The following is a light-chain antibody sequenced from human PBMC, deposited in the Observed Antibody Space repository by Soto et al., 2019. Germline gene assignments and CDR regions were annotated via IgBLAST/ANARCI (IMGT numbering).Light chain of an antibody. CDR2: GNS. CDR3: QSYDSSLRHVV. CDR1: SSNIGAGYD. V-gene: IGLV1-40*01. Sequence: QSVLTQPPSVSGAPGQRVTISCTGSSSNIGAGYDVHWYQQLPGTAPKLLIYGNSNRPSGVPDRFSGSKSGTSASLAITGLQAEDEADHYCQSYDSSLRHVVFGGGTKLTVL. J-gene: IGLJ2*01.